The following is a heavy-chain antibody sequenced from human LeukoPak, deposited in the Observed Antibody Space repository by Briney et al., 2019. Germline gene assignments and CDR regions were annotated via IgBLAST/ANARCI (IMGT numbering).Heavy chain of an antibody. CDR1: GFTFSSYA. Sequence: GGSLRLSCAASGFTFSSYAMSWVRQAPGEGLEWVSAISGSGGTTYYPNSVQGRFTISRDNPKNTLYLQMNSLRAEDTAVYFCAKRGVVIRVFLVGFHKEAYYFDSWGQGALVTVSS. D-gene: IGHD3-10*01. J-gene: IGHJ4*02. V-gene: IGHV3-23*01. CDR2: ISGSGGTT. CDR3: AKRGVVIRVFLVGFHKEAYYFDS.